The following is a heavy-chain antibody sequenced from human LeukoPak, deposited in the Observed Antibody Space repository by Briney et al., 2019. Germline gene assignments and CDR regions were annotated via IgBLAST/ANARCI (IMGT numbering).Heavy chain of an antibody. CDR2: IYHSGST. V-gene: IGHV4-38-2*01. D-gene: IGHD2-15*01. CDR3: ARQAVVVVAATLNWFDP. J-gene: IGHJ5*02. Sequence: PSETLSLTCAVSGYSISSGYYWGWIRPPPGKGLEWIGSIYHSGSTYYNPSLKSRVTISVDTSKNQFSLKLSSVTAADTAVYYCARQAVVVVAATLNWFDPWGQGTLVTVSS. CDR1: GYSISSGYY.